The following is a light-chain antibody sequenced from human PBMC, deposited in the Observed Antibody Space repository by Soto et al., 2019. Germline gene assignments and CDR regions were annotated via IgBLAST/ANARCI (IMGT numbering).Light chain of an antibody. Sequence: DLQMTQSPSSVSASVGDRVTITCRASQDISIWLAWYQQKPGRAPKLLIYAASSLETGVPSRFSGSGSGTDFTLTISSLQPEDFATYYCQQVNNFPHTFGQGTKLEIK. CDR1: QDISIW. V-gene: IGKV1-12*01. CDR3: QQVNNFPHT. J-gene: IGKJ2*01. CDR2: AAS.